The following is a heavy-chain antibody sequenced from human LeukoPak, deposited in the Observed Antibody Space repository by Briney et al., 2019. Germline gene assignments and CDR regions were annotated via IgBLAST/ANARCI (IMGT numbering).Heavy chain of an antibody. CDR2: INPNSGGT. J-gene: IGHJ4*02. Sequence: ASVKVSCKASGYTFTGYYMHWVRQAPGQGLEWMGWINPNSGGTNYAQKFQGRVTMTRDTSISTAYMELSRLRSDDTAAYYCARDTEYSSGWLGYWGPGTLVTVSS. V-gene: IGHV1-2*02. CDR3: ARDTEYSSGWLGY. D-gene: IGHD6-19*01. CDR1: GYTFTGYY.